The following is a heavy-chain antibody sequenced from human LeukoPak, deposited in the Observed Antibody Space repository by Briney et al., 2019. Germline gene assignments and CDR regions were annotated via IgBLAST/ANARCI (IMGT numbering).Heavy chain of an antibody. Sequence: SGPTLVKPTQTLTLTCTFSGFSLSTSGVGVGWIRQPPLKALEWLALIHWNDDKRYSPSLRNRLTITKDTSKNQVVLTVTNMDPVDTATCYCPRSSYYDVLEGIDYWGQGTLVTVSS. D-gene: IGHD3-9*01. CDR3: PRSSYYDVLEGIDY. CDR2: IHWNDDK. CDR1: GFSLSTSGVG. V-gene: IGHV2-5*01. J-gene: IGHJ4*02.